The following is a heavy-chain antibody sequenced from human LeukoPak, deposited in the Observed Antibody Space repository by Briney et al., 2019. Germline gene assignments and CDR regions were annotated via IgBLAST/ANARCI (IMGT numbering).Heavy chain of an antibody. V-gene: IGHV3-7*02. J-gene: IGHJ6*02. CDR2: IKQDGSEK. CDR3: ARAAAGTGVNYYYYGMDV. CDR1: GFTFSGYW. Sequence: PGGSLRLSCAASGFTFSGYWMSWVRQAPGKGLEWVAHIKQDGSEKYYADSVKGRFTISRDNSKNTLYLQMNSLRAEDTAVYYCARAAAGTGVNYYYYGMDVWGQGTTVTVSS. D-gene: IGHD6-13*01.